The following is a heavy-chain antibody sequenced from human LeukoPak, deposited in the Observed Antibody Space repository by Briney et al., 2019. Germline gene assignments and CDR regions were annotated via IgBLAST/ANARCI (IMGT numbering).Heavy chain of an antibody. CDR3: AKSPSAYCSGGSCYLDY. J-gene: IGHJ4*02. D-gene: IGHD2-15*01. V-gene: IGHV3-23*01. CDR1: GFTFSSYA. Sequence: GGSLRLSCAASGFTFSSYAMSWVRQAPGKGLEWVSAISGSGGSTYYADYVKGRFTISRDNSKNTLYLQMNSLRAEDTAVYYCAKSPSAYCSGGSCYLDYWGQGTLVTVSS. CDR2: ISGSGGST.